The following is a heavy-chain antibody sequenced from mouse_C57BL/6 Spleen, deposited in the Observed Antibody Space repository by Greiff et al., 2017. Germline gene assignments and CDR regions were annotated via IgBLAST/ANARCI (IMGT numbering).Heavy chain of an antibody. CDR1: GYTFTSYW. CDR3: ASDYYGPFDY. CDR2: IDPSDSET. V-gene: IGHV1-52*01. J-gene: IGHJ2*01. Sequence: VKLQQPGAELVRPGSSVKLSCKASGYTFTSYWMHWVKQRPIQGLEWIGNIDPSDSETHYNQKFKDKATLTVDKSSSTAYMQLSSLTSEDSAVYYCASDYYGPFDYWGQGTTLTVSS. D-gene: IGHD1-1*01.